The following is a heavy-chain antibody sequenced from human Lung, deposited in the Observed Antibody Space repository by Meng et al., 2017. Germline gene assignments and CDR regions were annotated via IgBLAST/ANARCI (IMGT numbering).Heavy chain of an antibody. CDR2: INHSGST. CDR3: ARGPTTMAHDFDY. Sequence: QGHLQQGGAGLLKPSETLSLTCVVSGGSFSDYYWSWIRQTPGKWLEWIGEINHSGSTNYNPSLESRATISVDTSQNNLSLKLSSVTAADSAVYYCARGPTTMAHDFDYWGQGTLVTVSS. CDR1: GGSFSDYY. J-gene: IGHJ4*02. V-gene: IGHV4-34*01. D-gene: IGHD4-11*01.